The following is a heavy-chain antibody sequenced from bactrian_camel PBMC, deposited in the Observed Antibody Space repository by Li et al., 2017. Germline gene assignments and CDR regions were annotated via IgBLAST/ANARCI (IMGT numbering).Heavy chain of an antibody. CDR2: IFRRGQST. V-gene: IGHV3S40*01. J-gene: IGHJ4*01. CDR3: AAGGHNLDVRSYQG. Sequence: VQLVESGGGSVQAGGSLTLSCKVSLDTWGTVQIGWFRQAPGKQREGVATIFRRGQSTWTADSVRGRFTVSQDNAKNEVYLQMNNLKPEDTAMYYCAAGGHNLDVRSYQGWGPGTQVTVS. D-gene: IGHD1*01. CDR1: LDTWGTVQ.